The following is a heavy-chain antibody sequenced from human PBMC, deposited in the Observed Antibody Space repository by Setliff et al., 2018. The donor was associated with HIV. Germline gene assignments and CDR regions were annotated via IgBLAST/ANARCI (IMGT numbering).Heavy chain of an antibody. CDR2: IYYSGST. CDR1: GGSISSGSYY. Sequence: SETLSLTCTVSGGSISSGSYYWSWIRQPPGKGLEWIGSIYYSGSTYYNPSLKSRVTISVDTSKNQCSLKLTSVTAADTAVYYCARGGDGYNPGGGTFDHWGQGTLVTVSS. D-gene: IGHD1-1*01. V-gene: IGHV4-39*07. J-gene: IGHJ4*02. CDR3: ARGGDGYNPGGGTFDH.